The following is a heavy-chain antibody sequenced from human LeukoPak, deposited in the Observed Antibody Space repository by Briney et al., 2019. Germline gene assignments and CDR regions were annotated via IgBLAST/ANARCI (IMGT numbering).Heavy chain of an antibody. V-gene: IGHV3-74*01. CDR3: ARAIAVAGRVSWFDP. CDR1: GFTFSSYW. J-gene: IGHJ5*02. CDR2: INSDGSST. D-gene: IGHD6-19*01. Sequence: GGSLRLSCAASGFTFSSYWMHWVRQAPGKGLVWVSRINSDGSSTSYADSVKGRFTISRDNAKNTLYLQMNSLRAEDTAVYYCARAIAVAGRVSWFDPWGHGTLVTVSS.